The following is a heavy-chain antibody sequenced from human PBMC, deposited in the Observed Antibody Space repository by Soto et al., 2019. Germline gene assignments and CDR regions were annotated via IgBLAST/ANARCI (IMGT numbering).Heavy chain of an antibody. V-gene: IGHV1-69*13. CDR1: GGTFSSYA. Sequence: AASVKVSCKASGGTFSSYAISWVRQAPGQGLEWMGGIIPIFGTANYAQKFQGRVTITADESTSTAYMELSSLRSEDTAVYYCARGGREGGPLVNWDPYGMDVWGQGITVTVSS. J-gene: IGHJ6*02. D-gene: IGHD1-1*01. CDR2: IIPIFGTA. CDR3: ARGGREGGPLVNWDPYGMDV.